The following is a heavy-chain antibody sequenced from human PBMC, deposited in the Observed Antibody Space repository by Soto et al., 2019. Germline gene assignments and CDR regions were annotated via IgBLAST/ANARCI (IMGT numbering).Heavy chain of an antibody. CDR2: ISYDGSNK. V-gene: IGHV3-30-3*01. J-gene: IGHJ4*02. CDR3: ARDTVAHEFDY. CDR1: GFTFSSYA. D-gene: IGHD4-17*01. Sequence: QVQLVESGGGVVQPGRSLRLSCAASGFTFSSYAMHWVRQAPGKGLEWVAVISYDGSNKYYADSVKGRFTISRDNSKNTLYLQMNSLRDKDTAVYDLARDTVAHEFDYWGQGTLVSVTS.